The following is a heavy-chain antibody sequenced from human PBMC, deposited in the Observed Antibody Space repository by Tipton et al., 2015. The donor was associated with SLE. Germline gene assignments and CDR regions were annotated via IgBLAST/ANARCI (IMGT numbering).Heavy chain of an antibody. D-gene: IGHD5-12*01. Sequence: LRLSCSVSGVSISSGSYYWSWIRQSAGKGLGWIGRIYTRGSMNYNLSLKSRVTISVDRSKNQLSLNLSSVTAADTAVYYCARANGYDYLDNWGQGLLVTVSS. J-gene: IGHJ4*02. CDR3: ARANGYDYLDN. V-gene: IGHV4-61*02. CDR1: GVSISSGSYY. CDR2: IYTRGSM.